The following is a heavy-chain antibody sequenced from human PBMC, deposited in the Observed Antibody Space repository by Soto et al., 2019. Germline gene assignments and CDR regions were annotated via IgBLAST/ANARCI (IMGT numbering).Heavy chain of an antibody. CDR3: ARDARSDY. V-gene: IGHV3-21*01. D-gene: IGHD2-15*01. Sequence: EVQLVESGGGLVKPGGSLRLSCAASGFTFSSYSMNWVRQAPGKGLEWVSSISSGSDYIYYADSVKGRFTISRDNAKNSLYLQMNSLRAEDTAVYYCARDARSDYWGQGTLVTVSS. J-gene: IGHJ4*02. CDR1: GFTFSSYS. CDR2: ISSGSDYI.